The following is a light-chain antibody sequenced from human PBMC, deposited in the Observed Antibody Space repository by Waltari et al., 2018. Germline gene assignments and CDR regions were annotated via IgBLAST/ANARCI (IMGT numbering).Light chain of an antibody. J-gene: IGKJ2*01. Sequence: AIQLTQSPSSLSASVGDRITITCRESQGISSTLAWYQQKLGKAPRLLIYDASSLQSGVPSRFSGSGSGTDFTLTISSLQPEDFATYYCQQTYSVPYTFGQGTRLEIK. CDR1: QGISST. CDR3: QQTYSVPYT. CDR2: DAS. V-gene: IGKV1-13*02.